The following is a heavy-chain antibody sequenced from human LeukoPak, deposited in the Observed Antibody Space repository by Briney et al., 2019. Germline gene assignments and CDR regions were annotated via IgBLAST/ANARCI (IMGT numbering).Heavy chain of an antibody. Sequence: SETLSLTCTVSGGSISSYYWNWIRQPPGKGLEWIGNIYYSGSTNYNPSLKSRVTISVDTSENQFSLKLSSVTAADTAVYYCASNGVIAVAGTLFDYWGQGTLVTVSS. CDR2: IYYSGST. CDR1: GGSISSYY. D-gene: IGHD6-19*01. V-gene: IGHV4-59*01. J-gene: IGHJ4*02. CDR3: ASNGVIAVAGTLFDY.